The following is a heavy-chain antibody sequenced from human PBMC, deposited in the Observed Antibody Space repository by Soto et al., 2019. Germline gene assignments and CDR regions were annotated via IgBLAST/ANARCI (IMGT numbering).Heavy chain of an antibody. CDR1: GFSLSTSGVG. D-gene: IGHD6-19*01. Sequence: QITLKESGPTLVKPTQTLTLTCTFSGFSLSTSGVGVGWIRQPPGKALEWLALIYWDDDKRYSPSLKSRLTITKDTSKNQVVLTMTNMDPVDTATYYCAHSRIAVAGTDVCLAWFDPWGQGTLVTVSS. V-gene: IGHV2-5*02. CDR2: IYWDDDK. CDR3: AHSRIAVAGTDVCLAWFDP. J-gene: IGHJ5*02.